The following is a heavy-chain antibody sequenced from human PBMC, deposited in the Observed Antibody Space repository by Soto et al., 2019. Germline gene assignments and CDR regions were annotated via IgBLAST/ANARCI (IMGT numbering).Heavy chain of an antibody. J-gene: IGHJ4*02. D-gene: IGHD1-26*01. CDR2: IIPIFGTA. V-gene: IGHV1-69*13. CDR1: GGTFSSYA. CDR3: ARDRNSGSYLVY. Sequence: GASVKVSCKASGGTFSSYAISWVRQAPGQGLEWMGGIIPIFGTANYAQKFQGRVTITADESTSTAYMELSSLRSEDTAVYYCARDRNSGSYLVYWGQGTLVTVSS.